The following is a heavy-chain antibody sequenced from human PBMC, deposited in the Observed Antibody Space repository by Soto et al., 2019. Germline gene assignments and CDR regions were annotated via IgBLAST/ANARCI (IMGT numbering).Heavy chain of an antibody. CDR1: GYSFTSYW. Sequence: GESLKISCQGSGYSFTSYWIGWVRQMPGKGLEWMGIIYPGDSDTRYSPSFQGQVTISADKSISTAYLQWSSLKASDTAMYYCARQVGAPYYYYGMDVWGQGTTVTVSS. CDR3: ARQVGAPYYYYGMDV. V-gene: IGHV5-51*01. CDR2: IYPGDSDT. J-gene: IGHJ6*02. D-gene: IGHD1-26*01.